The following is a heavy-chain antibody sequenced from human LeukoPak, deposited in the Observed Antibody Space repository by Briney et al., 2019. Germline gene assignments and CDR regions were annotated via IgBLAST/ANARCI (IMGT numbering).Heavy chain of an antibody. J-gene: IGHJ4*02. Sequence: GGSLRLSCAASGFTFSSYSMNWVRQAPGKGLEWVSSISSSSGYIYYADSVKGRFTISRDNAKNSLYLQMNSLRAEDTAVYYCAKDRVWGSYRYPFDYWGQGTLVTVSS. CDR3: AKDRVWGSYRYPFDY. D-gene: IGHD3-16*02. CDR2: ISSSSGYI. V-gene: IGHV3-21*01. CDR1: GFTFSSYS.